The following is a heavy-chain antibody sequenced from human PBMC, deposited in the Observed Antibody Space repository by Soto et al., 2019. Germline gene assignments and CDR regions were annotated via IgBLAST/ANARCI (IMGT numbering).Heavy chain of an antibody. CDR1: GFSLSTSGVG. Sequence: SGPTLVNPTQTLTLTCTFSGFSLSTSGVGVGWTRQPPGKALEWLALIYWDDDKRYSPSLKSRLTITKDTSKNQVVLTMTNMDPVDTATYYCAHSYSSGWYRPRDYYFDYWGQGTLVTVSS. J-gene: IGHJ4*02. V-gene: IGHV2-5*02. CDR3: AHSYSSGWYRPRDYYFDY. D-gene: IGHD6-19*01. CDR2: IYWDDDK.